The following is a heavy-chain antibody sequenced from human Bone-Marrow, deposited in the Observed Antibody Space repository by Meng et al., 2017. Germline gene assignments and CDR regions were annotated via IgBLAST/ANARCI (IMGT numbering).Heavy chain of an antibody. CDR1: GGSISSGNHY. CDR2: IYYSGST. V-gene: IGHV4-31*03. J-gene: IGHJ2*01. D-gene: IGHD4-17*01. CDR3: ASLYGDSSVWYLDL. Sequence: QVQPQESGPGLVKPSQTLSLNCTVSGGSISSGNHYWSWIRQHPGKGLEYIGYIYYSGSTYYNPSLKSRVIISVDTSKNQFTLRLNSVTAADTAVYYCASLYGDSSVWYLDLWGRGTLVTVSS.